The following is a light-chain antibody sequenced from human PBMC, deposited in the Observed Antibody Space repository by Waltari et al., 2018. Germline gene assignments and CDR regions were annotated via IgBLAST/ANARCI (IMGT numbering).Light chain of an antibody. CDR3: QQYGSSKYT. CDR2: WAS. J-gene: IGKJ2*01. Sequence: DIVMTQSPDSLAVSLGERATINCKSSQRVLYSSNNKNYIAWYQQKPGQPPKLLIYWASTREFGVPDRFSGSGSGTDFTLTISRLEPEDFAVYYCQQYGSSKYTFGQGTKLEIK. V-gene: IGKV4-1*01. CDR1: QRVLYSSNNKNY.